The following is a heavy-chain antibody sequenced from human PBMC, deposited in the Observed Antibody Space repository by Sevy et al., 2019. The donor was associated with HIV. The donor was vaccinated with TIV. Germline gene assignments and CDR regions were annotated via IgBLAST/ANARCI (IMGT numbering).Heavy chain of an antibody. CDR3: AKDRDYGDYGWFDP. J-gene: IGHJ5*02. CDR2: ISGSGGST. CDR1: GFTFSSYA. Sequence: GGSLRLSCAASGFTFSSYAMSWVRQAPGKGLEWVSAISGSGGSTYYADSVKGRFTISRDNSKNTLYLQMNSLRAEDTAVCYCAKDRDYGDYGWFDPWGQRALVTVFS. D-gene: IGHD4-17*01. V-gene: IGHV3-23*01.